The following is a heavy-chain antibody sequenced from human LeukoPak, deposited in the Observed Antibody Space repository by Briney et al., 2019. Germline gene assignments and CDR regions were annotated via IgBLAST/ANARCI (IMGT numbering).Heavy chain of an antibody. CDR1: GGTISTYY. CDR3: ARKVVGYSYDYFDY. Sequence: PSETLYLTSTVSGGTISTYYWSWIRQPPGKGLERIRYIYYSGSTNYNRSLKSRVTIAVDTSKNQFSLKLSSVTAADTAVYYCARKVVGYSYDYFDYWGQGTLVTVSS. J-gene: IGHJ4*02. V-gene: IGHV4-59*01. D-gene: IGHD5-18*01. CDR2: IYYSGST.